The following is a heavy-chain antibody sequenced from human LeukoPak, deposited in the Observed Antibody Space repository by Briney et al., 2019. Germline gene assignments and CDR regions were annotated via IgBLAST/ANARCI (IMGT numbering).Heavy chain of an antibody. CDR2: IIPIFGTA. Sequence: SVKVSCKASGGTFSSYAISWVRQAPGQGLEWMGGIIPIFGTANYAQKLQGRVTMTTDTSTSTAYMELRSLRSDDTAVYYCARVVNGGPSYYYYGMDVWGQGTTVTVSS. V-gene: IGHV1-69*05. J-gene: IGHJ6*02. CDR1: GGTFSSYA. CDR3: ARVVNGGPSYYYYGMDV. D-gene: IGHD4-23*01.